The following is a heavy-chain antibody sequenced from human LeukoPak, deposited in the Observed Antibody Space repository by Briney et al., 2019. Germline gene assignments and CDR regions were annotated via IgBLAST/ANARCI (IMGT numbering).Heavy chain of an antibody. CDR1: GFTFSSYW. CDR3: AREVGYCSSTSCYNHDAFDI. J-gene: IGHJ3*02. D-gene: IGHD2-2*02. V-gene: IGHV3-7*01. Sequence: GGSLRLSCAASGFTFSSYWMSWVRQAPGKGLEWVANINQDGSEKYYVDSVKGRFTISRDNAKNSLYLQMNSLRAEDTAVYYCAREVGYCSSTSCYNHDAFDIWGQGTMVTVSS. CDR2: INQDGSEK.